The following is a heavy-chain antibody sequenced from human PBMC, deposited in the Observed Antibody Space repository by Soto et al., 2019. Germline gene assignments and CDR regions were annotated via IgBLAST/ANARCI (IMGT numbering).Heavy chain of an antibody. J-gene: IGHJ6*02. V-gene: IGHV4-59*01. CDR3: AKTTYSSSWYLQGYYYYGMDV. CDR2: IYYSGST. CDR1: VASISKYY. D-gene: IGHD6-13*01. Sequence: SETLSLTCTVSVASISKYYWTWIRQPPGQGLEWIGYIYYSGSTNYNPSLKSRVTISLDTSKNQFSLKLSSVTAADTAVYYCAKTTYSSSWYLQGYYYYGMDVWGQGTTVTVSS.